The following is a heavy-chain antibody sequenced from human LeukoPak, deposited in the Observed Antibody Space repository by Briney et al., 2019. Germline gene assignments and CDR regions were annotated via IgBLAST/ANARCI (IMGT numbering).Heavy chain of an antibody. V-gene: IGHV3-30*02. J-gene: IGHJ4*02. CDR2: IRYDGSNK. CDR3: AKDMAATLDY. D-gene: IGHD6-25*01. CDR1: GFTFSGYG. Sequence: GGSLRLSCAASGFTFSGYGMHWVRQAPGKGLEWVAFIRYDGSNKYYADSVKGRFTISRDNSKNTLYLQMNSLRAEDTAVYYCAKDMAATLDYWGQGTLVTVSS.